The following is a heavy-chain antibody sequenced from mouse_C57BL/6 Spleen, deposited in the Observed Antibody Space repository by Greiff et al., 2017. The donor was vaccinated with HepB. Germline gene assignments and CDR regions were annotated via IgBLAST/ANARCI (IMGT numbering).Heavy chain of an antibody. Sequence: EVKLMESGPGLVKPSQSLSLTCSVTGYSITSGYYWNWIRQFPGNKLEWMGYISYDGSNNYNTTLKNRISITRDTSKNQFFLKLNSVTTEDTATYYCARGYSNYDWYFDVWGTGTTVTVSS. CDR3: ARGYSNYDWYFDV. CDR1: GYSITSGYY. J-gene: IGHJ1*03. D-gene: IGHD2-5*01. CDR2: ISYDGSN. V-gene: IGHV3-6*01.